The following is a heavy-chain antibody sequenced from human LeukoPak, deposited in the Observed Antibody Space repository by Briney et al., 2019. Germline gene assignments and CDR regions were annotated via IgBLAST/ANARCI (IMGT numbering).Heavy chain of an antibody. Sequence: DSVKGRLTISRDNSKNSLYLQVNSLRAEDTAVYYCAKGGGTGYSSSWYSNWGQGTLVTVSS. V-gene: IGHV3-30*02. J-gene: IGHJ4*02. CDR3: AKGGGTGYSSSWYSN. D-gene: IGHD6-13*01.